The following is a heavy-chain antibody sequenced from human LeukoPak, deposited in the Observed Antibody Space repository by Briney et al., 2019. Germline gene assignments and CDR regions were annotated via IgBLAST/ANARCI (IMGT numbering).Heavy chain of an antibody. CDR3: ARFDLLDAFDI. J-gene: IGHJ3*02. V-gene: IGHV4-30-2*01. Sequence: SETLSLTCAVSGGSISSGGYSWSWIRQPPGKGLEWIGYIYHSGSTYYNPSLKSRVTISVDRSKNQFSLKLSSVTAADTAVYFCARFDLLDAFDIWGQGTMVTVSS. CDR1: GGSISSGGYS. CDR2: IYHSGST. D-gene: IGHD3-9*01.